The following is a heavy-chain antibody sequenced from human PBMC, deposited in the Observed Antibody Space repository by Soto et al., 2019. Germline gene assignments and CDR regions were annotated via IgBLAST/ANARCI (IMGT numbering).Heavy chain of an antibody. V-gene: IGHV3-33*01. J-gene: IGHJ3*02. CDR3: ARGITMIVVGYDAFDI. Sequence: QVQLVESGGGVVQPGRSLRLSCAASGFTFSSYGMHWVRQAPGKGLEWVAVIWYDGSNKYYADSVKGRFTISRDNSTNTLYLEMQGLRAEHTAVYYCARGITMIVVGYDAFDIWGEGTMVTVSS. D-gene: IGHD3-22*01. CDR1: GFTFSSYG. CDR2: IWYDGSNK.